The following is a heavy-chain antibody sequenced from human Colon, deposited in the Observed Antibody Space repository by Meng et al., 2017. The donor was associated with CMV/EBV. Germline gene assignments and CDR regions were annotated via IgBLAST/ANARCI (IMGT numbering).Heavy chain of an antibody. CDR2: LNNDGTYM. J-gene: IGHJ4*02. CDR3: ARDAAPHCSSTSCYSRNFNY. D-gene: IGHD2-2*02. V-gene: IGHV3-74*03. Sequence: GGSLRLSCAASGFTFSGYWMHWVRQAPGKGLVWVARLNNDGTYMTYADSVRGRFAISRDNAKNSLYLQMNSLRAEDTAVYYCARDAAPHCSSTSCYSRNFNYWGQGTLVTVSS. CDR1: GFTFSGYW.